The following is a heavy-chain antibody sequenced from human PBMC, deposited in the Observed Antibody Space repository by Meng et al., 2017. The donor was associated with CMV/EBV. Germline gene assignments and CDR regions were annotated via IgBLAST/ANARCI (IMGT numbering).Heavy chain of an antibody. J-gene: IGHJ1*01. D-gene: IGHD3-3*01. CDR1: GFTFSSYS. CDR2: IKQDGSEQ. V-gene: IGHV3-7*01. CDR3: AGDWSYYDFWNGNPHAEYFQH. Sequence: GGSLRLSCPAPGFTFSSYSMSWVRQAPGKGLEWVANIKQDGSEQYYVDSVKARFTISRDNAKNSMYLQMNNLRAEDTAVYYCAGDWSYYDFWNGNPHAEYFQHWGQGTLVTVSS.